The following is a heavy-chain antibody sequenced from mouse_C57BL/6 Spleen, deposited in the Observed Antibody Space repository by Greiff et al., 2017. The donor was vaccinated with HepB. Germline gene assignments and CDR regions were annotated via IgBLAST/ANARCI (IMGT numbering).Heavy chain of an antibody. D-gene: IGHD2-4*01. CDR2: ISYDGSN. CDR1: GYSITSGYY. J-gene: IGHJ3*01. CDR3: AGYYDYDEAWFAY. V-gene: IGHV3-6*01. Sequence: EVKLVESGPGLVKPSQSLSLTCSVTGYSITSGYYWNWIRQFPGNKLEWMGYISYDGSNNYNPSLKNRISITRDTSKNQFFLKLKSVTTEDTATYYCAGYYDYDEAWFAYWGQGTLVTVSA.